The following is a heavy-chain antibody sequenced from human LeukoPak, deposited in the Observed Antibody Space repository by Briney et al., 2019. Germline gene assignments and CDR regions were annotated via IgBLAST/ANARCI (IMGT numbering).Heavy chain of an antibody. Sequence: PGGSLRLSCAASGFTFSSYSMNWVRQAPGKELEWVSYISSSSSTIYYADSVKGRFTISRDNAKNSLYLQMNSLRAEDTAVYYCARDLGVATMYTGASYYYYGMDVWGQGTTVTVSS. CDR2: ISSSSSTI. D-gene: IGHD5-12*01. V-gene: IGHV3-48*04. CDR3: ARDLGVATMYTGASYYYYGMDV. J-gene: IGHJ6*02. CDR1: GFTFSSYS.